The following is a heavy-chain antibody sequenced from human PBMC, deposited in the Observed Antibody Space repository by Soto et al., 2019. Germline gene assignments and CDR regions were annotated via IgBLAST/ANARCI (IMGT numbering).Heavy chain of an antibody. CDR1: GFTFGSFA. V-gene: IGHV3-23*01. CDR2: ISRSDADT. CDR3: ARNWNYDVSWFDP. Sequence: GGSLRLSCAASGFTFGSFAMSWVRQAPGKGLEWVSTISRSDADTCYADSVKGRFTISRDNSKSTLFLQMNSLRAEDTAIYYCARNWNYDVSWFDPWGQGTLVTVSS. J-gene: IGHJ5*02. D-gene: IGHD1-7*01.